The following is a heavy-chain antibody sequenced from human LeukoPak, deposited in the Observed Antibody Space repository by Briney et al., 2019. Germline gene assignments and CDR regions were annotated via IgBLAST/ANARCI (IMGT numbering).Heavy chain of an antibody. Sequence: SQTLSLTCAISRDSVSSNSAAWNWIRQSPSRGLEWLGRTYYRSKWYNDYAVSVKSRITINPDTSKNQFSLQLDSVTPEDTAVYYCARDWSDGQYSSSWNLWYFDLWGRGTLVTVSS. V-gene: IGHV6-1*01. D-gene: IGHD6-13*01. CDR2: TYYRSKWYN. CDR1: RDSVSSNSAA. CDR3: ARDWSDGQYSSSWNLWYFDL. J-gene: IGHJ2*01.